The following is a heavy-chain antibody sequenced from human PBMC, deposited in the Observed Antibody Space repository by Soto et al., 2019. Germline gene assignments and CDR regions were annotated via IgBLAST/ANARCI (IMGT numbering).Heavy chain of an antibody. J-gene: IGHJ4*02. CDR1: GDSITNYQ. Sequence: QVQLQESGPGLVRPSETLSLTCTVSGDSITNYQWSWIRQSPEKGLEWIGYIFSSGNTVYNPSVKSRLTISADSSRNQFSLKLTSVTAADTAIDYCAGDIRSGSYRFDYWGQGALVTVFS. CDR3: AGDIRSGSYRFDY. V-gene: IGHV4-4*09. CDR2: IFSSGNT. D-gene: IGHD1-26*01.